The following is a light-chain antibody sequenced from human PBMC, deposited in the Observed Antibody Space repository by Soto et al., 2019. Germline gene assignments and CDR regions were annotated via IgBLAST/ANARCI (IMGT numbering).Light chain of an antibody. V-gene: IGKV1-5*01. J-gene: IGKJ1*01. CDR2: DTS. CDR3: QQYNTYPWT. CDR1: QYISSW. Sequence: DIQMTQSPSTLSASVGDRVTITCRASQYISSWLAWYQQKPGTAPRLLIYDTSNLEDGVPSTFSGSGSGTDFTLTVSSLQPDDSATYYCQQYNTYPWTFGQGTKV.